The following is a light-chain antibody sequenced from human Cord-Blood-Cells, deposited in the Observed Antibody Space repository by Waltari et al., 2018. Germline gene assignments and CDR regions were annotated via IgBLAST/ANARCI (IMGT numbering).Light chain of an antibody. V-gene: IGLV2-23*01. CDR2: EGS. J-gene: IGLJ1*01. CDR3: CSYAGSSTYV. Sequence: QSALTQPASVSGSPGPSITISCTGTSSDVGSYNLVSWYQQHPGKAPKLMIYEGSKRPSGVSNRFSGSKSGNTASLTISGLQAEEEADYYCCSYAGSSTYVFGTGTKVTVL. CDR1: SSDVGSYNL.